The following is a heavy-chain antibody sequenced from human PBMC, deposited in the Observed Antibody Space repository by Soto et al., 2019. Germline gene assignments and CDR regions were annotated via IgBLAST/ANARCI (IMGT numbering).Heavy chain of an antibody. V-gene: IGHV4-59*01. CDR2: IYYSGST. J-gene: IGHJ3*02. CDR3: ARDLAGMLWSPGVFDI. CDR1: XXXXXXXX. D-gene: IGHD5-18*01. Sequence: PSETLSLTCTXXXXXXXXXXXXWIRQPPGKGLEWIGYIYYSGSTNYNPSLKSRVTISVDTSKNQFSLKLSSVTAADTAVYYCARDLAGMLWSPGVFDIWGQGTRVTVSS.